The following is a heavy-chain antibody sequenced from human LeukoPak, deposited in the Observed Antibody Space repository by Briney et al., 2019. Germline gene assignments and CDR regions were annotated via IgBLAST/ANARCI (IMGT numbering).Heavy chain of an antibody. J-gene: IGHJ6*03. V-gene: IGHV4-34*01. CDR2: INHSGST. CDR1: GGSFSGYY. CDR3: ARAGDYYYYYMDV. Sequence: NPSETLSLTCAVYGGSFSGYYWSWIRQPPGKGLEWIGEINHSGSTNYNPSLKSRVTISVDTSKNQFSLKLSSVTAADTAVYYCARAGDYYYYYMDVWGKGTTVTVSS.